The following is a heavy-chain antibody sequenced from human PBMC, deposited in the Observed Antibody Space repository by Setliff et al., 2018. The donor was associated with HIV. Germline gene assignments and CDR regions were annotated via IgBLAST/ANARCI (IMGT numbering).Heavy chain of an antibody. Sequence: GASVKVSCKASGYTFTNYYIHWVRQAPEQGLEWMGIINPSGGSTTYAQKFQGRVTMTRDTSTSTVYMELSSLRSEDTAVYYCARDAFDYTAYYYSYMDVWGKGTTVTVSS. CDR1: GYTFTNYY. V-gene: IGHV1-46*01. CDR3: ARDAFDYTAYYYSYMDV. CDR2: INPSGGST. D-gene: IGHD4-4*01. J-gene: IGHJ6*03.